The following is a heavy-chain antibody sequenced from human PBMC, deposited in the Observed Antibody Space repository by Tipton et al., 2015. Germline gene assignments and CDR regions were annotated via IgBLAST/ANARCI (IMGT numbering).Heavy chain of an antibody. CDR2: IFYSGRT. V-gene: IGHV4-39*01. D-gene: IGHD6-19*01. Sequence: GLVKPSETLSLSCTVSGGSISSVSYSWGWIRQPPGKGLEWIGNIFYSGRTYYNPLLKSRVTISVEMSKNEFSLRLSSVTAADTAVYHCAGLRYTSGYWGSRVDWFDPWGQGTLVTVSS. CDR1: GGSISSVSYS. CDR3: AGLRYTSGYWGSRVDWFDP. J-gene: IGHJ5*02.